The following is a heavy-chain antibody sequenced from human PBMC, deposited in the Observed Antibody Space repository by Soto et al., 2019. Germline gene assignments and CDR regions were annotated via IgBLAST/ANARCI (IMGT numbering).Heavy chain of an antibody. V-gene: IGHV3-30*18. Sequence: GGSLRLSCAASGFTFSSYGMHWVRQAPGKGLEWVAVISYDGGNTYYADSVKGRFTISRDNSKNTLYLQMNSLRVEDTAVYYCAKDVRGVPSARLIPDCWGQGTLVTVSS. CDR1: GFTFSSYG. D-gene: IGHD2-2*01. J-gene: IGHJ4*02. CDR2: ISYDGGNT. CDR3: AKDVRGVPSARLIPDC.